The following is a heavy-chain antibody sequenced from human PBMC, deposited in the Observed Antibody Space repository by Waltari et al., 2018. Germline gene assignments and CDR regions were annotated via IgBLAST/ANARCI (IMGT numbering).Heavy chain of an antibody. CDR1: GYTFTGSD. CDR2: IKPNSGVT. Sequence: QVQLVQCGAEAKKPGAEVKGSCEASGYTFTGSDLHWVRQAPGQGLAWMGRIKPNSGVTDSAQKFQDRVTMTRDTSSSTAYMELSGLRSDDTAVYYCASEATHSYYYFLDVWGKGTTVTVSS. CDR3: ASEATHSYYYFLDV. J-gene: IGHJ6*03. V-gene: IGHV1-2*06.